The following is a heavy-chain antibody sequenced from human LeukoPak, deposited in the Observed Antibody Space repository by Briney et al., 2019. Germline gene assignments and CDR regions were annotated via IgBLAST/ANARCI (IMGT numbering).Heavy chain of an antibody. J-gene: IGHJ6*02. D-gene: IGHD6-13*01. Sequence: SETLSLTCAVYGGSFSGYYWSWIRQPPGKGLEWIGYIYYSGSTNYNPSLKSRVTISVDTSKNQFSLKLSSVSAADTAVYYCARVNGAAAGFLGYYYYGMDVWGQGTTVTVSS. CDR3: ARVNGAAAGFLGYYYYGMDV. CDR2: IYYSGST. V-gene: IGHV4-59*01. CDR1: GGSFSGYY.